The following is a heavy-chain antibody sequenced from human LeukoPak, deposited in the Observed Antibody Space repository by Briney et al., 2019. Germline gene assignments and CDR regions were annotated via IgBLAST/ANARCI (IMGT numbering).Heavy chain of an antibody. J-gene: IGHJ4*02. CDR3: ARGQEDDYVWGSYRLDY. D-gene: IGHD3-16*02. CDR1: GYTFTGYY. V-gene: IGHV1-2*02. CDR2: INPNSGGT. Sequence: GASVTVSCKASGYTFTGYYMHWVRQAPGQGLEWMGWINPNSGGTNYAQKFQGRVTMTRDTSISTAYMELSRLRSDDTAVYYCARGQEDDYVWGSYRLDYWGQGTLVTVSS.